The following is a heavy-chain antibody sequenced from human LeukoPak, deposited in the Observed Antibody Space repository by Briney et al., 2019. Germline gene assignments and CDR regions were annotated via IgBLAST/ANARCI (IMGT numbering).Heavy chain of an antibody. V-gene: IGHV4-59*01. D-gene: IGHD2-2*01. CDR1: GGSFNSYY. Sequence: SETLSLTCAVYGGSFNSYYWSWIRQPPGKGLEWIGYIYYSGSTNYNPSLKSRVTISVDTSKNQFSLKLSSVTAADTAVYYCARVIGYCSSTSCYVWGQGTTVTVSS. CDR2: IYYSGST. CDR3: ARVIGYCSSTSCYV. J-gene: IGHJ6*02.